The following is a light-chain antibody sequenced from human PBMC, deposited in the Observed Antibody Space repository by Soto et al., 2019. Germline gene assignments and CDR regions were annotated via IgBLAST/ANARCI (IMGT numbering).Light chain of an antibody. CDR3: SSYTSSSTYV. CDR2: DVS. J-gene: IGLJ1*01. CDR1: SSDVGGYNY. Sequence: SALPQAASGSGSPGQSITISCTGTSSDVGGYNYVSWYQQHPGKAPKLMIYDVSNRPSGVSNRFSGSKSGNTASLTISGLQAEDEADYYCSSYTSSSTYVFGTGTKVTVL. V-gene: IGLV2-14*01.